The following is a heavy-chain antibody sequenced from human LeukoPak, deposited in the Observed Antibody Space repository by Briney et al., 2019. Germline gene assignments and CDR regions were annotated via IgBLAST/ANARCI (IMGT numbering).Heavy chain of an antibody. CDR2: IIPIFGTA. CDR3: ASELDSSSGWDY. CDR1: GGTFSSYA. Sequence: SVKVSCKASGGTFSSYAISWVRQAPGQGLEWMGRIIPIFGTANYAQKFQGRVTITTDESTSTASMELSSLRSEDTAVYYCASELDSSSGWDYWGQGTLVTVSS. D-gene: IGHD6-19*01. J-gene: IGHJ4*02. V-gene: IGHV1-69*05.